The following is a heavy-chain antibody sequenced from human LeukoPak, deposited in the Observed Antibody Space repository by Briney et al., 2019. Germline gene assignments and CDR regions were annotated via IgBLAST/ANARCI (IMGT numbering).Heavy chain of an antibody. CDR3: AREGGPYRPLDY. CDR2: VHLSGRT. V-gene: IGHV4-4*02. CDR1: GGSISSTNW. J-gene: IGHJ4*02. Sequence: SETLSLTCGVSGGSISSTNWWTWVRQPPGEGLEWIGEVHLSGRTNYNPSLESRVTMSVDMSEDHISLKLTSVTAADTAVYYCAREGGPYRPLDYSGQGTLVTVSS.